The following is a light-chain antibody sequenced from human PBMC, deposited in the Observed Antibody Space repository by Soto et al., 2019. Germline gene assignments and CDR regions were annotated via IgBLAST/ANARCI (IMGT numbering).Light chain of an antibody. CDR1: ISNIGAGYD. CDR2: GNN. V-gene: IGLV1-40*01. CDR3: QSFDTRLTSVV. J-gene: IGLJ2*01. Sequence: QSMVTQPPSASGALGQRVTISCTGTISNIGAGYDVHWYQQFPGRAPRLLIFGNNNRPSGVPDRFSGSKSGTSASLDISGLQADDEADYYCQSFDTRLTSVVFGGGTKLTVL.